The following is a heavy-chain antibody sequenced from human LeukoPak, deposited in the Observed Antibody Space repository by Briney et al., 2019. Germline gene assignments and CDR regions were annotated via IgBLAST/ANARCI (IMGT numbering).Heavy chain of an antibody. V-gene: IGHV4-34*01. J-gene: IGHJ5*02. CDR1: GESFSGYY. Sequence: SSETLTLTCAVYGESFSGYYWSWLRQPPGKGLEWIGEINHSGSTNYNPSLKSRVTISVDTSKNQFSLKLSSVTAADTAVYYCARASSLVWFDPWGQGTLVTVSS. D-gene: IGHD6-13*01. CDR3: ARASSLVWFDP. CDR2: INHSGST.